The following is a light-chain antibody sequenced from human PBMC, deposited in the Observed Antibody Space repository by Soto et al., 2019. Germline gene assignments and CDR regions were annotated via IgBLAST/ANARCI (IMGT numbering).Light chain of an antibody. Sequence: DIQVFQSPSILSATVGDRVTLTCRAGQRVGEWLAWYQQKPGNAPRVLIYRTSNLAPGVPSRFSGSGSDIEFPLTLSSLQPDDYAVDYCQQYKPYSRTFVQGTRVDIK. CDR3: QQYKPYSRT. CDR2: RTS. J-gene: IGKJ1*01. CDR1: QRVGEW. V-gene: IGKV1-5*01.